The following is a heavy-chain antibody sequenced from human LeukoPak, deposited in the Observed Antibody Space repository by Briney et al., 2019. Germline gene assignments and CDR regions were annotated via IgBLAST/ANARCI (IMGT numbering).Heavy chain of an antibody. Sequence: GRSLRLSCAASGFTFSIYAVHWVRQAPGKGLEWVAVISDDGINKYYADSVKGRFTISRDNSKNTLYLQMNSLRAEDTAVYFCARDRYSSGWYDTNWFDPWGQGTLVTVSS. CDR2: ISDDGINK. V-gene: IGHV3-30-3*01. D-gene: IGHD6-19*01. CDR3: ARDRYSSGWYDTNWFDP. CDR1: GFTFSIYA. J-gene: IGHJ5*02.